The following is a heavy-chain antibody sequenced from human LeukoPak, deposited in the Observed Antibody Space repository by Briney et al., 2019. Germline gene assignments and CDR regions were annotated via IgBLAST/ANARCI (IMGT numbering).Heavy chain of an antibody. D-gene: IGHD3-22*01. CDR3: AKGRYESSGFNWAA. J-gene: IGHJ4*02. CDR1: GFTFSNYA. CDR2: LSGSGGSA. V-gene: IGHV3-23*01. Sequence: GGSLRLSCAASGFTFSNYAMTWVRQAPGRGLEWVSALSGSGGSAYYADSVKGRFTISRDNSKNTLYLQMNSLRAEDTAVYYCAKGRYESSGFNWAAWGQGTLVTVSS.